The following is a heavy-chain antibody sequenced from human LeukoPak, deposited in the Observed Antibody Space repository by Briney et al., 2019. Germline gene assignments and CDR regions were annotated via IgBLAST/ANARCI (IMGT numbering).Heavy chain of an antibody. D-gene: IGHD3-10*01. V-gene: IGHV3-15*01. CDR2: IKSKTDGGTT. J-gene: IGHJ4*02. Sequence: GGSLRLSCAASGFTFSNAWMSWVRQAPGKGLEWVGRIKSKTDGGTTDYAAPVKGRFTISRDDSENTLYLQMNSLKTEDTAVYYCTTDDPPMVRGVIISDYWGQGTLVTVSS. CDR3: TTDDPPMVRGVIISDY. CDR1: GFTFSNAW.